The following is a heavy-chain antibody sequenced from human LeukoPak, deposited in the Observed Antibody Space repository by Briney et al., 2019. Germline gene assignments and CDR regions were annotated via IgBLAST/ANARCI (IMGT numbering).Heavy chain of an antibody. CDR2: IYYSGST. CDR3: ARAPTKYQLLPDY. J-gene: IGHJ4*02. Sequence: SETLSLTCTVSGGSISSGDYYWSWIRQLPGKGLEWIGYIYYSGSTYYNPSLKSRVTISVDTSKNQFSLKLSSVTAADTAVYYCARAPTKYQLLPDYWGQGTLVTVSS. CDR1: GGSISSGDYY. V-gene: IGHV4-30-4*01. D-gene: IGHD2-2*01.